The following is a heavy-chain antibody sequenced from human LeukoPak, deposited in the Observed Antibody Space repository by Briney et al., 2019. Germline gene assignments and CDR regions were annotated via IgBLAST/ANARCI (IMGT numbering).Heavy chain of an antibody. CDR2: IGTAGGI. J-gene: IGHJ4*02. D-gene: IGHD2-21*01. CDR1: GFTFSSYD. CDR3: ARDLYSQY. Sequence: GGSLRLSCAASGFTFSSYDMHWVRQATGKGLEWVSAIGTAGGIYYPDSVKGRFTISRDIAKNSLYLQMNSLRAEDTAVYYCARDLYSQYWGQGTLVTVSS. V-gene: IGHV3-13*01.